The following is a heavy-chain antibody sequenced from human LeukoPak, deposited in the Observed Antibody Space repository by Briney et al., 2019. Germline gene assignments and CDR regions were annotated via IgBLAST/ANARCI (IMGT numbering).Heavy chain of an antibody. J-gene: IGHJ4*02. Sequence: GGSLRLSCAASGFPFSRYAMSWVRQTPERDLEWVSVISGSDGSRYYADSVKGRFTISRDDSRNTVYLQMNNLRAAGTAVYYCAKQVSCDTTTCYSGMPPDYWGQGTLVTVSS. V-gene: IGHV3-23*01. CDR3: AKQVSCDTTTCYSGMPPDY. CDR2: ISGSDGSR. CDR1: GFPFSRYA. D-gene: IGHD2/OR15-2a*01.